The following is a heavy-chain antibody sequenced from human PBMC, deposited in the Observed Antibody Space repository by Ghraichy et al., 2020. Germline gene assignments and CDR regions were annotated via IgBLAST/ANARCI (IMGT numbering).Heavy chain of an antibody. Sequence: ASVKVSCKASGYTFTGYYMHWVRRAPGQGLEWMGRINPNSGGTNSAQKFQGRVTMTRDTSISTAYMELSRLRSDDTAVYYCATERRGGIAVAGTMGTFDYWGQGILVTVSS. J-gene: IGHJ4*02. CDR2: INPNSGGT. D-gene: IGHD6-19*01. CDR1: GYTFTGYY. CDR3: ATERRGGIAVAGTMGTFDY. V-gene: IGHV1-2*06.